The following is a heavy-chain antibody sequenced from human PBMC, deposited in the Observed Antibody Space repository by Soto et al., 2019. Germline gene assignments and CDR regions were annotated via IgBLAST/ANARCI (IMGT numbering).Heavy chain of an antibody. D-gene: IGHD3-3*01. CDR3: ARDKSGNYYYGMDV. V-gene: IGHV3-33*01. Sequence: PGGSLRLSCAASGFTFSSYGMHWVRQAPGKGLEWVAVIWYDGSNKYYADSVKGRFTISRDNSKNTLYLQMNSLRAEDTAVYYCARDKSGNYYYGMDVWGQGTTVTVSS. CDR1: GFTFSSYG. J-gene: IGHJ6*02. CDR2: IWYDGSNK.